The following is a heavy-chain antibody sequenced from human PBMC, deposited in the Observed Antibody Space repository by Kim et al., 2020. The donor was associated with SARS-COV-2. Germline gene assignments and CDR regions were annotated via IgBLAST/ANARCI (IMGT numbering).Heavy chain of an antibody. J-gene: IGHJ4*01. Sequence: GGSLRLSCAASGFTFSSYAMHWVRQAPGKGLEWVAVISYDGSNKYYVDSVKGRFTISRDNSKNTLYLQMNSLRAEDTAVYYCARVPHARVRVSYYFDYWG. CDR3: ARVPHARVRVSYYFDY. D-gene: IGHD2-8*01. V-gene: IGHV3-30*04. CDR2: ISYDGSNK. CDR1: GFTFSSYA.